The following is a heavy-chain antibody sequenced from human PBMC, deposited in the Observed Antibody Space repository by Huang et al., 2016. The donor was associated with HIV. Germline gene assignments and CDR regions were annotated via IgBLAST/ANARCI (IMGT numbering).Heavy chain of an antibody. D-gene: IGHD5-18*01. CDR2: ISVYNGNT. Sequence: QVQLVQSGAEVKKPGASVKVSCKASGYTFSSFGISWVRQAPGQGLEWGGWISVYNGNTKFAQKFQGRLTRTTDTSTSTAYMELRSLRSDDTAVYYCARGGGIQLWLLGYYYMDVWGNGTTVTVSS. J-gene: IGHJ6*03. CDR1: GYTFSSFG. CDR3: ARGGGIQLWLLGYYYMDV. V-gene: IGHV1-18*01.